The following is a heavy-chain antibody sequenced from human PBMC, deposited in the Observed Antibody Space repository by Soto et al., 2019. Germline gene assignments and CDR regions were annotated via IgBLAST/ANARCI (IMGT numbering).Heavy chain of an antibody. V-gene: IGHV3-23*01. CDR2: ISGSGGST. J-gene: IGHJ4*02. Sequence: SLRLSCAASGFTFSSYAMSWVRQAPGKGLEWVSAISGSGGSTYYADSVKGRFTISRDNSKNTLYLQMNSLRAEDTAVYYCAKLKVRETYYFDYWGQGTLVTVSS. CDR1: GFTFSSYA. D-gene: IGHD3-10*01. CDR3: AKLKVRETYYFDY.